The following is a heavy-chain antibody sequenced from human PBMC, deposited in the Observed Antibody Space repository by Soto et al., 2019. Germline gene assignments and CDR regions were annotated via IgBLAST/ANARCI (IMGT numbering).Heavy chain of an antibody. V-gene: IGHV3-30*18. CDR1: GFTFSSYG. Sequence: GGSLRLSCAASGFTFSSYGMHWVRQAPGKGLEWVAVISYDGSNKYYADSVKGRFTISRDNSKNTLYLQMNSLRAEDTAVYYCAKEAEQWLDKSFDYWGQGTLVTVSS. CDR2: ISYDGSNK. D-gene: IGHD6-19*01. CDR3: AKEAEQWLDKSFDY. J-gene: IGHJ4*02.